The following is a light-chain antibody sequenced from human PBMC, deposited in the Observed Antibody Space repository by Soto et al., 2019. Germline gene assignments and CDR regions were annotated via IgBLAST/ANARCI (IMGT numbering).Light chain of an antibody. CDR1: QSVTSSY. CDR2: GAS. Sequence: EIVLTQSPGTLSLSPGARATLSCRASQSVTSSYLAWYQQKPGQAPRLLIYGASSRATGIPDRFSGSGCGTDFTLTISRLEPEDCAVYYCQQYDSSPRTFGQGTKVEIK. V-gene: IGKV3-20*01. CDR3: QQYDSSPRT. J-gene: IGKJ1*01.